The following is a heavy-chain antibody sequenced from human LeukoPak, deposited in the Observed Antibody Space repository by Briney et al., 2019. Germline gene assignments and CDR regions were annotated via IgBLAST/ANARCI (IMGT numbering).Heavy chain of an antibody. CDR1: GFTFSSYG. CDR3: ARLQGTGLLSSHFDY. J-gene: IGHJ4*02. Sequence: GGSLRLSCAASGFTFSSYGMHWVRQAPGKGLEWVAVISYDGSNKYYADSVKGRFTISRDNSKNTLYLQMNSLGAEDTAVYYCARLQGTGLLSSHFDYWGQGTLVTVSS. D-gene: IGHD1-1*01. CDR2: ISYDGSNK. V-gene: IGHV3-30*03.